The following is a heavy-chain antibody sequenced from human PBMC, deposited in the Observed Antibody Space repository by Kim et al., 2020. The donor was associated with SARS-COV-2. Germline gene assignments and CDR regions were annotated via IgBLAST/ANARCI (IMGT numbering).Heavy chain of an antibody. D-gene: IGHD1-26*01. CDR3: AREGIVGATTGLNY. J-gene: IGHJ4*02. Sequence: YAEPVKGRFTISRDKSKNTLYRQMNSLRAEDTAVYYCAREGIVGATTGLNYWGQGTLVTVSS. V-gene: IGHV3-33*01.